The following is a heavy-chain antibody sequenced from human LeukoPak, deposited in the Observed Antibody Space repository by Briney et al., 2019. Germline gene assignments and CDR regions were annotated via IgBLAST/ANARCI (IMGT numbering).Heavy chain of an antibody. D-gene: IGHD6-13*01. J-gene: IGHJ4*02. CDR2: SGGSGGST. CDR3: AKEREQLVLVD. CDR1: GFTFSSYA. Sequence: GGSLRLSCAASGFTFSSYAMSWVRQAPGKGLEWVSASGGSGGSTYYADPAKGRFTISRDNSKNTLYLQMNSLSAEDTAVYYCAKEREQLVLVDWGQGTLVTVSS. V-gene: IGHV3-23*01.